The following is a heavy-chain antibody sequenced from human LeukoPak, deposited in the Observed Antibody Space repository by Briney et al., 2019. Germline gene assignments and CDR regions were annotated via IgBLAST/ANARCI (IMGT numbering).Heavy chain of an antibody. D-gene: IGHD6-19*01. CDR1: GYTFTSYG. J-gene: IGHJ4*02. V-gene: IGHV1-18*01. CDR2: ISAYNGNT. CDR3: ARMMSIPVAGHRPLFDY. Sequence: ASVKVSCKASGYTFTSYGMNWVRQAPGQGLEWMGWISAYNGNTNYAQKLHDRVTMTTDTSTRPAYMELRSLRSDDPAVYYCARMMSIPVAGHRPLFDYWGQGTLVTVSS.